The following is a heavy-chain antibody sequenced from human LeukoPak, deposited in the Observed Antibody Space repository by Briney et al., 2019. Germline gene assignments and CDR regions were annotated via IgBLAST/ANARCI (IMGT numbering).Heavy chain of an antibody. J-gene: IGHJ5*02. Sequence: SETLSLTCTVSGGSISSYYWSWIRQPPGKGLEWIGYIYYSGSTNYNPPLKSRFTISVDTSKNQFSLKLSSVTAADTAVYYCARDSSSWYRSWFDPWGQGTLVTVSS. CDR2: IYYSGST. CDR1: GGSISSYY. D-gene: IGHD6-13*01. CDR3: ARDSSSWYRSWFDP. V-gene: IGHV4-59*01.